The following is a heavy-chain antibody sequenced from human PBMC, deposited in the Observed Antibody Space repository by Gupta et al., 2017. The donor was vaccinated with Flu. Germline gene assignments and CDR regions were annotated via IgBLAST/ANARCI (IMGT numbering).Heavy chain of an antibody. CDR3: ARGSGSYYVAYYYYYMDV. Sequence: EVQLVESGGGLVQPGGSLRLSCAASGFTFSSYWMHWVRQAPGKGLVWVSRINRDGSSTSYADSVKGRFTISRDNAKNTRYLQMNSLRAEDTAVYYCARGSGSYYVAYYYYYMDVWGKGTTVTVSS. V-gene: IGHV3-74*01. CDR1: GFTFSSYW. CDR2: INRDGSST. J-gene: IGHJ6*03. D-gene: IGHD1-26*01.